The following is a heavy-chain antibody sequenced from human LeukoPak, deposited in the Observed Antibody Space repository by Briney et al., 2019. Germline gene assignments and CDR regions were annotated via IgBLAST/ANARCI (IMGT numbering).Heavy chain of an antibody. V-gene: IGHV1-69*04. J-gene: IGHJ1*01. Sequence: ASVKVSCKASGGTFSSYAISWVRQAPGQGLEWMGRIIPILGIANYAQKFQGRVTITADNSTSTAYMELSSLRSEDTAVYYCANACSSSWYGPGGFQHWGQGTLVTVSS. CDR3: ANACSSSWYGPGGFQH. CDR2: IIPILGIA. D-gene: IGHD6-13*01. CDR1: GGTFSSYA.